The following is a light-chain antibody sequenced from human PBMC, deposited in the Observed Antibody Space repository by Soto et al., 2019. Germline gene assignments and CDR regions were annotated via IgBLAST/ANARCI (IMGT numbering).Light chain of an antibody. J-gene: IGKJ5*01. CDR1: QTVSSSY. CDR3: QQYGSSPIT. Sequence: IVLTQSPATLSLSPGERATLSCGASQTVSSSYLAWYQQKPGQAPRLLIYGASSRATGIPDRFSGSGSGTDFTLTISRLEPEDFAVYYWQQYGSSPITFGQGTRLEIK. CDR2: GAS. V-gene: IGKV3-20*01.